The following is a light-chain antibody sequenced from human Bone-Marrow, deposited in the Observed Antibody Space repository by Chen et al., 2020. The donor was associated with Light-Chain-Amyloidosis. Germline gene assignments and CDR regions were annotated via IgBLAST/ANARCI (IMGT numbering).Light chain of an antibody. CDR3: QSADSSGTYEVI. V-gene: IGLV3-25*03. CDR1: DLQTKY. J-gene: IGLJ2*01. CDR2: RDT. Sequence: SYELTQPHSVSVSPGQTARTPCSGDDLQTKYASWYKHKPGQAPVLVIHRDTDRPSGISERFSGSSSGTTATLTISGVQAEDEADYHCQSADSSGTYEVIFGGGTKLTVL.